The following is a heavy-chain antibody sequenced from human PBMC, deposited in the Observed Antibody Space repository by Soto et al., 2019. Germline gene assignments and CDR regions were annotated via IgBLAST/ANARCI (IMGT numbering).Heavy chain of an antibody. CDR1: GYTFTSYD. V-gene: IGHV1-8*01. CDR3: ASPARNYDFWSGYSFDI. J-gene: IGHJ3*02. D-gene: IGHD3-3*01. Sequence: QVQLVQSGAEVKKPGASVKVSCKASGYTFTSYDINWVRQATGQGLEWMGWMNPNSGNTGYAQKFQGRVTMTRNTSISTAYIELISLRSEDTAVYYCASPARNYDFWSGYSFDIWGQGTMVTVSS. CDR2: MNPNSGNT.